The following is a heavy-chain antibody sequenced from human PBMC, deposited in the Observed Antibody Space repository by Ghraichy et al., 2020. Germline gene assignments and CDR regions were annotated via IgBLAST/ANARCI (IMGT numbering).Heavy chain of an antibody. CDR3: ARAGMRYCNTASCHNKWFDP. V-gene: IGHV4-31*03. CDR2: ISYSGST. D-gene: IGHD2-2*02. J-gene: IGHJ5*02. Sequence: SETLSLTCTVSGGSISSGGYYWSWIRQHPGKGLEWIAFISYSGSTYYNPSLKSRVTISTDTSKNQFSLKLSSVTAADTAVYFCARAGMRYCNTASCHNKWFDPWGQGTLVTVSS. CDR1: GGSISSGGYY.